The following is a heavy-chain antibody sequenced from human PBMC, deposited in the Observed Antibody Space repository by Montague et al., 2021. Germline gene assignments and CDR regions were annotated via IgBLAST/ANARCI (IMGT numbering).Heavy chain of an antibody. CDR3: VKDTRDYYPDF. V-gene: IGHV3-9*01. D-gene: IGHD3-3*01. CDR1: GFIFNNYV. CDR2: INGNSINI. J-gene: IGHJ4*02. Sequence: SLRLSCAASGFIFNNYVMNWVRQAPGKGLEWVSGINGNSINIDYADSVKGRFTISRDNAKNSLYLQINSLRAEDTAFYYCVKDTRDYYPDFWGQGILVTVSS.